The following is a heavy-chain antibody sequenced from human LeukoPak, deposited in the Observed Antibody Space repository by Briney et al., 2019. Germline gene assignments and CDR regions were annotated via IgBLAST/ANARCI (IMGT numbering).Heavy chain of an antibody. J-gene: IGHJ5*02. CDR2: VYYSGST. CDR3: ARHRSSTSWSPFDP. V-gene: IGHV4-39*01. D-gene: IGHD2-2*01. CDR1: GGSISSGGYY. Sequence: SETLSLTCTVSGGSISSGGYYWSWIRQPPGKGLEWIGSVYYSGSTYYNPSLKSRVTTSVDTSKNQFFLKLSSVTAADTAVYYCARHRSSTSWSPFDPWGQGTLVTVSS.